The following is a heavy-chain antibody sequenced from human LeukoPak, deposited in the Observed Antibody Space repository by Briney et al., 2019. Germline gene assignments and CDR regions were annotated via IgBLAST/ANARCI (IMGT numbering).Heavy chain of an antibody. Sequence: GGSLRLSCAASGFTFSSYSMNWVRQAPGEGLGWGSSISSSSSYIYYADSVKGRFTISRDNAKNSLYLQMNSLSAEDTAVYYCARATGYCSSTSCPQEEYYYYYYMDVWGKGTTVTVSS. CDR2: ISSSSSYI. V-gene: IGHV3-21*01. D-gene: IGHD2-2*01. CDR1: GFTFSSYS. J-gene: IGHJ6*03. CDR3: ARATGYCSSTSCPQEEYYYYYYMDV.